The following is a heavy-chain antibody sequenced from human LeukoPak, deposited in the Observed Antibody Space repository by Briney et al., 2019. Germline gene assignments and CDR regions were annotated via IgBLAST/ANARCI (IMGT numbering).Heavy chain of an antibody. CDR2: INPSGGST. V-gene: IGHV1-46*01. CDR3: ACAVRGAAAAFDY. Sequence: ASVKVSCKASGYTFTSYYMHWVRQAPGQGLEWMGIINPSGGSTSYAQRFQGRVTMTRDTSTSTVYMELSSLRSEDTAVYYCACAVRGAAAAFDYWGQGTLVTVSS. D-gene: IGHD6-13*01. J-gene: IGHJ4*02. CDR1: GYTFTSYY.